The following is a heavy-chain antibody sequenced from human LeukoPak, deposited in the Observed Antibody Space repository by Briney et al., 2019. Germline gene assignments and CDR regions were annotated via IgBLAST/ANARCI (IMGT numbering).Heavy chain of an antibody. V-gene: IGHV4-59*01. CDR3: ARVSGIAVADDYYYYYGMDV. CDR2: IYYSGST. D-gene: IGHD6-19*01. CDR1: GGSISSYY. Sequence: SETLSLTCTVSGGSISSYYWSWIRQPPGKGLEWIGYIYYSGSTNYNPSLKGRVTISVDTSKNQFSLKLSSVTAADTAVYYCARVSGIAVADDYYYYYGMDVWGQGTTVTVSS. J-gene: IGHJ6*02.